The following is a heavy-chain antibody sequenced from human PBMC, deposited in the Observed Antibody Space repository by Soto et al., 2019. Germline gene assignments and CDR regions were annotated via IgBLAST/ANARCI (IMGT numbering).Heavy chain of an antibody. D-gene: IGHD3-10*01. CDR2: IYPMFGAA. V-gene: IGHV1-69*19. CDR1: GGTFNTYA. CDR3: AREVQVHTPAFVY. J-gene: IGHJ4*02. Sequence: QVQLVQSGAEMKKPGPSVKVSCQSSGGTFNTYAMNWVRQAPGQGPEWMGDIYPMFGAANYAPKFQGRVTITTDESTGITYMQLGSLTSDDTALVFFAREVQVHTPAFVYWGQGTLVTVSS.